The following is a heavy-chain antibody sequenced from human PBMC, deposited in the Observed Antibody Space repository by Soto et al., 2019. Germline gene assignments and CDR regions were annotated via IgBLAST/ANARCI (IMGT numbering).Heavy chain of an antibody. CDR1: GFTLRSYE. J-gene: IGHJ4*02. CDR3: VKGGITMVRGVLFAY. Sequence: PGGSLRLSCEASGFTLRSYEMNWVRQAPGKGLEWISYISNNGGSTYYADSVKGRFTISRDNSKNTLYLQMSSLRTADTAIYYCVKGGITMVRGVLFAYWGQGTPVTVSS. V-gene: IGHV3-64D*06. CDR2: ISNNGGST. D-gene: IGHD3-10*01.